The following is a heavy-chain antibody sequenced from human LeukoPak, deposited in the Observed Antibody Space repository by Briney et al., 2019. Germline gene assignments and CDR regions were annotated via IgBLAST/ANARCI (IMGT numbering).Heavy chain of an antibody. Sequence: GSSVKVSCKASGGTFSSYAISWVRQAPGQGLEWMGRIIPILGIANYAQKFQGRVTITADKSTSTAYMELSSLRSEDTAVYYCAASEDYGDYYYGMDVWGQGTTVTVSS. D-gene: IGHD4-17*01. CDR2: IIPILGIA. CDR3: AASEDYGDYYYGMDV. CDR1: GGTFSSYA. V-gene: IGHV1-69*04. J-gene: IGHJ6*02.